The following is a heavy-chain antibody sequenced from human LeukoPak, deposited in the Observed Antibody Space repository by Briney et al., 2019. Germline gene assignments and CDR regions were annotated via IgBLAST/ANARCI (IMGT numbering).Heavy chain of an antibody. V-gene: IGHV3-23*01. CDR3: ARDIDNGDYVVY. CDR1: GFTFSSYA. J-gene: IGHJ4*02. CDR2: IGSSGDIT. D-gene: IGHD4-17*01. Sequence: GGSLRLSCAASGFTFSSYAMTWVRQAPGMGLEWVSSIGSSGDITYYADSVKGRFTISRDNSKNTLYLQMNSLRAEDTAVYYCARDIDNGDYVVYWGQGTLVTVSS.